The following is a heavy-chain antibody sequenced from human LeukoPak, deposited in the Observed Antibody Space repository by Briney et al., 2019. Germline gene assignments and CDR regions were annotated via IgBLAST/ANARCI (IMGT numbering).Heavy chain of an antibody. Sequence: AGSLTLSCAASGFTFSSNARSWLRQAPGKGLEWVLAISGSGGSTYYADSVKGRFTISRDNAKNPLYLQMNSLRAEDTAVYYCAKDLSVYSLDYWGQGTLVTVSS. CDR3: AKDLSVYSLDY. D-gene: IGHD2-8*01. CDR1: GFTFSSNA. J-gene: IGHJ4*02. CDR2: ISGSGGST. V-gene: IGHV3-23*01.